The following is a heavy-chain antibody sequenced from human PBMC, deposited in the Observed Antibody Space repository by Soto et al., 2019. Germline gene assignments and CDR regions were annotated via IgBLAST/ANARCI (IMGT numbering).Heavy chain of an antibody. CDR3: DSSGPPAY. CDR1: GFTFSPYS. D-gene: IGHD3-22*01. CDR2: ISSSSSTI. J-gene: IGHJ4*02. Sequence: PAGSPRHSCPASGFTFSPYSMHWVRQAPGKGLEWVSYISSSSSTIFYTDSVKGRFTVSRDNAKNSLYLQMNSLRAEDTAVYYYDSSGPPAYWGQGTLVTVSS. V-gene: IGHV3-48*01.